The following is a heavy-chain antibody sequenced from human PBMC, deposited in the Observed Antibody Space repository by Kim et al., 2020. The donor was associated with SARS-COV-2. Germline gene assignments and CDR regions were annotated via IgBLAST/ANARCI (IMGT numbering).Heavy chain of an antibody. D-gene: IGHD2-2*01. V-gene: IGHV3-11*06. Sequence: KGRFTISRDNARNSLYLQMNNLRVDDTAVYYCAREGVVVVSSAMPYNWFDPWGQGTLVTVSS. J-gene: IGHJ5*02. CDR3: AREGVVVVSSAMPYNWFDP.